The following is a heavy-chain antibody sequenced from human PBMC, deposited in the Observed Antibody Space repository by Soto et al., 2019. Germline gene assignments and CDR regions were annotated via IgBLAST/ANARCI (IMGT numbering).Heavy chain of an antibody. J-gene: IGHJ4*02. D-gene: IGHD2-15*01. V-gene: IGHV3-23*01. CDR2: ISGSGGST. Sequence: GGSLRLSCAASGFTFSSYAMSWVCQAPGKGLEWVSAISGSGGSTYYADSVKGRFTISRDNSKNTLYLQMNSLRAEDTAVYYCAKQPLGFYFPYSSYWGQGTLVTVSS. CDR1: GFTFSSYA. CDR3: AKQPLGFYFPYSSY.